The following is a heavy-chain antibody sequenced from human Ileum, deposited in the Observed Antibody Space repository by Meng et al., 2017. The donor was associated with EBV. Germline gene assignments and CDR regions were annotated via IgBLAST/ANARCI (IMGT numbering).Heavy chain of an antibody. D-gene: IGHD3-22*01. CDR2: TSHSGST. V-gene: IGHV4-4*02. J-gene: IGHJ4*02. Sequence: VLLQGSGPGLVKPSETLSLTCAVSGGYISRSDWWSWVRQPPGKGLEWIGETSHSGSTNYSPSLKSRVTISLDKSKNQLSLKLNSVTAADTAVYYCASSDYYRSDYWGQGTLVTVSS. CDR3: ASSDYYRSDY. CDR1: GGYISRSDW.